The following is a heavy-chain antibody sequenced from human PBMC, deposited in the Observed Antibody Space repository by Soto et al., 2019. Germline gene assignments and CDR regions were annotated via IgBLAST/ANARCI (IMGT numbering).Heavy chain of an antibody. CDR1: GASISGHF. Sequence: QVQLQESGPGLVKPSETLSLTCTVSGASISGHFWSWIRQPPGQGLEWIAYVFNSGSTYNPSLKSRVTISVDTSKNQLSLELRSVTAADSAIYYCAINADVWGQGTTVTVSS. CDR3: AINADV. J-gene: IGHJ6*02. V-gene: IGHV4-59*08. CDR2: VFNSGST.